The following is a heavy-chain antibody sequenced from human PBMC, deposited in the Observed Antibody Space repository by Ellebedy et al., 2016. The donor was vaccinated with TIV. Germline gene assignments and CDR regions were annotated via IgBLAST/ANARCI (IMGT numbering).Heavy chain of an antibody. CDR3: ARDFTTIQGLMNPFDY. CDR1: GDSVSGYSVA. Sequence: SQTLSLTXXISGDSVSGYSVAWNWIRQSPSRGLEWLGRAYYRSKWYIYYAQSVQSRLTINPDTSKNQISLQLNSVTPEDTAVYYCARDFTTIQGLMNPFDYWGQGILVTVSS. J-gene: IGHJ4*02. CDR2: AYYRSKWYI. D-gene: IGHD3-10*01. V-gene: IGHV6-1*01.